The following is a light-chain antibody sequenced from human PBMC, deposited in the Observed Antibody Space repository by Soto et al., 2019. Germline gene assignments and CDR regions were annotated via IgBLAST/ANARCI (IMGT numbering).Light chain of an antibody. Sequence: DIQMTQSPSTLSASIGDRVTITCRASQTISSWLAWYQQKPGKAPRLLIYDASSLESGVPSRFSGSGSGTEFTLTISNLQPEDFATYYCQQVHSFPLTFGGGTKVDI. CDR3: QQVHSFPLT. CDR2: DAS. J-gene: IGKJ4*01. V-gene: IGKV1-5*01. CDR1: QTISSW.